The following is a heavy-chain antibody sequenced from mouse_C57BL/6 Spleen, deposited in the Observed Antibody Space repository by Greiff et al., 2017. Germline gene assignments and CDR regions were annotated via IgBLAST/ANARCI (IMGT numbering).Heavy chain of an antibody. V-gene: IGHV1-55*01. CDR1: GYTFTSYW. CDR3: AREGYGSRGDYFDY. J-gene: IGHJ2*01. D-gene: IGHD1-1*01. Sequence: VQLQQPGAELVKPGASVKMSCKASGYTFTSYWITWVKQRPGQGLEWIGDIYPGSGSTNYNEKFKSKATLTVDTSSSTAYMQLSSLTSEDSAVYYCAREGYGSRGDYFDYWGQGTTLTVSS. CDR2: IYPGSGST.